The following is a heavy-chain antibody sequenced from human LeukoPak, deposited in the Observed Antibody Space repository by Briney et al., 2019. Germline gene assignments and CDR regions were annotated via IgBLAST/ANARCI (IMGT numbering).Heavy chain of an antibody. CDR2: IKQDGSEK. CDR1: GFTFSSYW. D-gene: IGHD2-15*01. J-gene: IGHJ6*02. CDR3: AKAPPAATNYYYGMDV. V-gene: IGHV3-7*03. Sequence: GGSLRLSCAASGFTFSSYWMSWVRQAPGKGLEWVANIKQDGSEKYYVDSVKGRFTISRDNSKNTLYLEMNSLRAEDTAVYHCAKAPPAATNYYYGMDVWGQGTTVTVSS.